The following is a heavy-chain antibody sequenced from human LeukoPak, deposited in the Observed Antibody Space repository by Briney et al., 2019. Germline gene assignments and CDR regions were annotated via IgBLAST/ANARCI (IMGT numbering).Heavy chain of an antibody. V-gene: IGHV4-39*07. CDR1: GGSISSSSYY. CDR2: IYYSGST. D-gene: IGHD3-10*01. CDR3: ARDLGVWFGESTDY. J-gene: IGHJ4*02. Sequence: SGPTLVKPSETLSLTCTVSGGSISSSSYYWGWIRQPPGKGLEWIGSIYYSGSTYYNPSLKSRVTISVDTSKNQFSLKLSSVTAADTAVYYCARDLGVWFGESTDYWGQGTLVTVSS.